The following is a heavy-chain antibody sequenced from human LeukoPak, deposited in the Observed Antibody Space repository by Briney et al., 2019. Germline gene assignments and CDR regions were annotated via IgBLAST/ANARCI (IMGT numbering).Heavy chain of an antibody. CDR2: ISYDGSNK. CDR1: GFTFSSYG. V-gene: IGHV3-30*18. D-gene: IGHD4-17*01. J-gene: IGHJ1*01. CDR3: AKDGLATVNLYFQH. Sequence: PGGSLRLSCAASGFTFSSYGMPWVRQAPGKGLEWVAVISYDGSNKYYADFVKGRFTISRDNSKNTLYLQMNSLRAEDTAVYYCAKDGLATVNLYFQHWGQGTLVTVSS.